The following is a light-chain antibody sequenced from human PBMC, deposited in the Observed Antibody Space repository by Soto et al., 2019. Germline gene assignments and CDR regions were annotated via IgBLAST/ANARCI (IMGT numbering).Light chain of an antibody. CDR3: QHSYSTPLT. Sequence: DIQMTQSPSSLSASVGHRVTTTCRASQSITSYLNWYQQKRGKAPKLMIYAASSLQSGVPSRFSGSGSATDFTLTISSLRPEDFSTYYCQHSYSTPLTCGAGTKVDI. J-gene: IGKJ3*01. CDR1: QSITSY. CDR2: AAS. V-gene: IGKV1-39*01.